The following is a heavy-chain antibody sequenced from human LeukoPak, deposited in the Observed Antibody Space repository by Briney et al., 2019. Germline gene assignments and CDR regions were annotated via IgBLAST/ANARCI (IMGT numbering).Heavy chain of an antibody. CDR3: AREHGDYFDY. CDR1: GYSISSGYY. Sequence: SETLSLTCTVSGYSISSGYYWGWIRQPPGKGLEWIGSIYHSGSTYYNPSLKSRVTISVDTSKNQFSLKLSSVTAADTAVYYCAREHGDYFDYWGQGTLVTVSS. CDR2: IYHSGST. V-gene: IGHV4-38-2*02. J-gene: IGHJ4*02. D-gene: IGHD4-17*01.